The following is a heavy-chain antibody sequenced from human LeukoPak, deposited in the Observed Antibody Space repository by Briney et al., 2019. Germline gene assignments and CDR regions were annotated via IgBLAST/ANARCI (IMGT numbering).Heavy chain of an antibody. CDR2: INHSGST. CDR3: ARGRINSGYYRLRHWFDP. J-gene: IGHJ5*02. CDR1: GGSFSGYY. V-gene: IGHV4-34*01. Sequence: PSETLSLTCAVYGGSFSGYYWSWIRQPPGKELEWIGEINHSGSTNYNPSLKSRVTISVDTSKNQFSLKLSSVTAADTAVYYCARGRINSGYYRLRHWFDPWGQGTLVTVSS. D-gene: IGHD3-22*01.